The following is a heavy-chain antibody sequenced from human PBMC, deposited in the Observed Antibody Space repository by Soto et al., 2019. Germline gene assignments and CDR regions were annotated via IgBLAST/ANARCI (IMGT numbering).Heavy chain of an antibody. V-gene: IGHV2-5*02. CDR1: GFSLSTSGVG. CDR2: IYWDDDK. CDR3: IQSRCGGDCLQSYASHYYYGMDV. D-gene: IGHD2-21*02. J-gene: IGHJ6*02. Sequence: SGPTRVNPTQTLTLTCTFSGFSLSTSGVGEGWIRQPPGKALEWLALIYWDDDKRYSPSLRSRLTINKDTSKNQVVLTMTNMDPVDTATFYCIQSRCGGDCLQSYASHYYYGMDVWGQGTTVTVSS.